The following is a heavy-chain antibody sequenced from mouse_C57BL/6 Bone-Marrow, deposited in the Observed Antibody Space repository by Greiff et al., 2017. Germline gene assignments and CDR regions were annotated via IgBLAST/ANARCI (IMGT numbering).Heavy chain of an antibody. D-gene: IGHD1-1*01. J-gene: IGHJ2*01. CDR1: GFSLSTFGMG. CDR3: ARIEGTTVEGPYYFDY. Sequence: QVTLKVCGPGILRPSQTLSLTCSFSGFSLSTFGMGVGWIRQPSGKGLEWLAHIWWDDDKYYNPALKSRLTISKDTSKNQVFLKIANVDTADTATYYCARIEGTTVEGPYYFDYWGQGTTLTVSS. V-gene: IGHV8-8*01. CDR2: IWWDDDK.